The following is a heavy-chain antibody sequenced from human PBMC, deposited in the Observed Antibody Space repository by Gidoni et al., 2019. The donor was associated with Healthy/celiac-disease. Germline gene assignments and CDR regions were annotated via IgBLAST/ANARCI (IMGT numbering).Heavy chain of an antibody. V-gene: IGHV4-34*01. J-gene: IGHJ5*02. Sequence: QVQLQQWGAGLLKPSETLSLTCAVYGGSFSGYYWSWIRQPPGKGLEWIGEINHSGSTNYNPSLKSRVTISVDTSKNQFSLKLSSVTAADTAVYYCARGGPPTYYYGSGSYSRSKNWFDPWGQGTLVTVSS. CDR1: GGSFSGYY. CDR3: ARGGPPTYYYGSGSYSRSKNWFDP. CDR2: INHSGST. D-gene: IGHD3-10*01.